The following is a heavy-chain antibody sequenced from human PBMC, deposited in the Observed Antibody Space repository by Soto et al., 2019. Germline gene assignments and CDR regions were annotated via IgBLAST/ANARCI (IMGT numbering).Heavy chain of an antibody. V-gene: IGHV1-46*01. Sequence: ASVKVSCKASGYTFTSYYMHWVRQAPGQGLEWMGIINPSGGSTSYNPSLQSRVTISSDTSKNHFSLKLSSVTAADTAVYYCARARQRDTGRGLDVWGQGTTVTVSS. D-gene: IGHD5-18*01. J-gene: IGHJ6*02. CDR1: GYTFTSYY. CDR2: INPSGGST. CDR3: ARARQRDTGRGLDV.